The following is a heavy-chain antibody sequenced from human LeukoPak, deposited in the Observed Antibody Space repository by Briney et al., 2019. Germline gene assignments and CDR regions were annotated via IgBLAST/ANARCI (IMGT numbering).Heavy chain of an antibody. J-gene: IGHJ4*02. CDR2: IYYSGST. Sequence: ASETLSLTCTVSGGSINSGDYYWSWIRQPPGKGLEWIGYIYYSGSTYYTPSLRSRVTMSVDTSKNQFSLKLSSVTAADTAVYYCARVTSDYYGSGTYYSPYYFDYWGQGTLVTVSS. D-gene: IGHD3-10*01. V-gene: IGHV4-30-4*01. CDR3: ARVTSDYYGSGTYYSPYYFDY. CDR1: GGSINSGDYY.